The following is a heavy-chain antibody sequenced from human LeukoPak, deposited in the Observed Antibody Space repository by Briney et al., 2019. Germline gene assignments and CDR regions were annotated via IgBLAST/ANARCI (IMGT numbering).Heavy chain of an antibody. CDR3: ARDRCSSTSCYNTPNWFDP. J-gene: IGHJ5*02. D-gene: IGHD2-2*02. CDR2: ISSSSSTI. V-gene: IGHV3-48*04. Sequence: GGSLRLSCAASGFTFSSYSMNWVRQAPGKGLEWVSYISSSSSTIYYADSVKGRFTISRDNAKNSVYLQMNSLRSEDTAFYHCARDRCSSTSCYNTPNWFDPWGQGTLVTVSS. CDR1: GFTFSSYS.